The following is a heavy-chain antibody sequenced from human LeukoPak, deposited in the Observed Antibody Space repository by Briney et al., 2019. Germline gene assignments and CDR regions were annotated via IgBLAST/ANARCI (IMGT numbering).Heavy chain of an antibody. CDR2: MYYSGST. D-gene: IGHD5-18*01. CDR3: ASVDTALYYYYYMDV. CDR1: GGSISSNSYY. J-gene: IGHJ6*03. Sequence: SETLSLTCTVSGGSISSNSYYWGWIRQPPGKGLEWIGSMYYSGSTYYNPSLKSRVTISVDTSKNQVSLKLSSVTAADTAVYYCASVDTALYYYYYMDVWGKGTTVTVSS. V-gene: IGHV4-39*07.